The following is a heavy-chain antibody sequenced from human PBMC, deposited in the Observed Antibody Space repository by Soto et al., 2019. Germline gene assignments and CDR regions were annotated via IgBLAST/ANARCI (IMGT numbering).Heavy chain of an antibody. D-gene: IGHD2-15*01. CDR2: IYYSGST. J-gene: IGHJ4*02. CDR1: GGSISSGDYY. V-gene: IGHV4-30-4*01. CDR3: VRNGGRLFDY. Sequence: SETLSLTCTVSGGSISSGDYYWSWIRQPPGKGLEWIGYIYYSGSTYYNPSLKSRVTISVDTSKNQFSLNLSAVTAADTAVYFCVRNGGRLFDYWGPGHLVTVSS.